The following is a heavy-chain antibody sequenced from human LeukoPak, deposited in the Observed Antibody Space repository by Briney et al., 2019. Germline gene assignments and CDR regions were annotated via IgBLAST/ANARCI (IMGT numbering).Heavy chain of an antibody. Sequence: PSQTLSLTCTVSGGSISSASYYYNWIRQPAGKGLEWIGRIYTSGSTDYNPSLKGRVTISLDTSKNQFSLRLSSLTAADTAVYYCARYYIIGTFHFDYWGQGTLVTVSS. CDR1: GGSISSASYY. CDR3: ARYYIIGTFHFDY. CDR2: IYTSGST. J-gene: IGHJ4*02. D-gene: IGHD1/OR15-1a*01. V-gene: IGHV4-61*02.